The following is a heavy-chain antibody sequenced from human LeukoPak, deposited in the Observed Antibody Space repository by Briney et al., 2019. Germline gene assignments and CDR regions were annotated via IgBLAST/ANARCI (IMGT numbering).Heavy chain of an antibody. CDR3: AKSSSGWFLRDWFDP. J-gene: IGHJ5*02. D-gene: IGHD6-19*01. Sequence: PGGSLRLSCAASGFTFSSYAMSWVRQAPGKGLEWVSAISGSGGSTYYADSVKGRFTISRDNSKNTLYLQMNSLRAEDTAVYYCAKSSSGWFLRDWFDPWGQGTLVTVSS. CDR1: GFTFSSYA. V-gene: IGHV3-23*01. CDR2: ISGSGGST.